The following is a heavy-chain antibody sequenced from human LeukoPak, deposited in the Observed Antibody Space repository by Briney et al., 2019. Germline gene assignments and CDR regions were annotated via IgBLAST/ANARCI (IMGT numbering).Heavy chain of an antibody. V-gene: IGHV3-23*01. CDR3: AGHWNY. CDR1: GFTFSTYA. CDR2: VSYSGDST. D-gene: IGHD3-3*01. Sequence: PGGSLRLSCAASGFTFSTYAMSWVRQAPGKGLEWVSAVSYSGDSTYYADSVKGRFTISRDNSKNTLYLQMNSLRADDAVVYYCAGHWNYWGQGTLVTVSS. J-gene: IGHJ4*02.